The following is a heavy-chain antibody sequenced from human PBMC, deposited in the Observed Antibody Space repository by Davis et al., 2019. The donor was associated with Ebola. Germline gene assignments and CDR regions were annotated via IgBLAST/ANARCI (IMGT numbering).Heavy chain of an antibody. Sequence: HTGGSLRLSCAASGFTFSSYWMHWVRQAPGKGLVWVSLINSDGSSTSYSDSVKGRFTISRDNAKNSLYLQMNSLRDEDTAVYYCAREMGIAAAGTLWFDPWGQGTLVTVSS. CDR1: GFTFSSYW. CDR2: INSDGSST. V-gene: IGHV3-74*01. J-gene: IGHJ5*02. CDR3: AREMGIAAAGTLWFDP. D-gene: IGHD6-13*01.